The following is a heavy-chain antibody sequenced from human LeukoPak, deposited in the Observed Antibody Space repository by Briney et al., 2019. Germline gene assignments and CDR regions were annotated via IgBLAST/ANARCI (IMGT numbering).Heavy chain of an antibody. CDR1: GFTFTDVY. CDR2: ISPNSADI. J-gene: IGHJ4*02. D-gene: IGHD3-10*01. V-gene: IGHV3-11*06. Sequence: GGSLRLSCAASGFTFTDVYMSWIRQSPGKGVEWLAYISPNSADISYADSVKGRFTISRDNSKNTLYLQMNSLRAEDTAVYYCAKASGDFYYGSGSYYKAFDYWGQGTLVTVSS. CDR3: AKASGDFYYGSGSYYKAFDY.